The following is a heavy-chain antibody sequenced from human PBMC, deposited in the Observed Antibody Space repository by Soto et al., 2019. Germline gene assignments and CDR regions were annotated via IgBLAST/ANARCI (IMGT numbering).Heavy chain of an antibody. D-gene: IGHD2-15*01. CDR2: IYYTGNT. V-gene: IGHV4-61*01. J-gene: IGHJ4*02. CDR3: ARVHRYCSGGSCYLIDY. CDR1: CGSFSSSTYY. Sequence: SETLSLTCTVSCGSFSSSTYYWGWIRQPPGKGLEWIGYIYYTGNTDYNPSLKSRVTISLDTPKSQFSLKLSSVTAADTAVYYCARVHRYCSGGSCYLIDYWGQGTLVTVSS.